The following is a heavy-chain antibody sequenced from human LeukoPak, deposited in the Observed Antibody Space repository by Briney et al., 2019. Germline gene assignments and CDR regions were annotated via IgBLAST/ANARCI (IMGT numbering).Heavy chain of an antibody. CDR3: AMVTHYYGMDV. D-gene: IGHD5-18*01. V-gene: IGHV4-34*01. CDR1: GGSFSGNY. J-gene: IGHJ6*02. Sequence: SETLSLTCAVYGGSFSGNYWSCIRQPPGKGLEWIGEINHSGSTNYNPSLKSRVTISVDTSKNQFSLKLSSVTAADTAVYYCAMVTHYYGMDVWGQGTTVTVS. CDR2: INHSGST.